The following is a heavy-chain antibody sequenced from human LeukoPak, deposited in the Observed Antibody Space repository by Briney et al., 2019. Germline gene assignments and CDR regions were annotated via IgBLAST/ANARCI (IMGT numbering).Heavy chain of an antibody. CDR1: GGTFSNYA. CDR3: ARILSSSWYEYFHH. D-gene: IGHD6-19*01. CDR2: IIPIFGTA. J-gene: IGHJ1*01. Sequence: SVKLSCTASGGTFSNYAISWVRQAPGQGLEWMGAIIPIFGTANYAQKFQGRVTITADESTSTAYMELSSLRSEDTAVYYCARILSSSWYEYFHHWGQGTLVTVSS. V-gene: IGHV1-69*01.